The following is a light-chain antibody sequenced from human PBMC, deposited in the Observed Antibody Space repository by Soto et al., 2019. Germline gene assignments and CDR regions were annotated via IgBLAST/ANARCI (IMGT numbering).Light chain of an antibody. CDR1: QDIGNY. J-gene: IGKJ5*01. CDR3: QQYDSLPIT. Sequence: DIQMTQSPSSLSAFVGDSVTITCQASQDIGNYLNWYQQKPGKAPKLLIYDASTLGIGVPSRFSGSGSGADFTFTISGLQPEDFATYYCQQYDSLPITFGQGTRLEMK. V-gene: IGKV1-33*01. CDR2: DAS.